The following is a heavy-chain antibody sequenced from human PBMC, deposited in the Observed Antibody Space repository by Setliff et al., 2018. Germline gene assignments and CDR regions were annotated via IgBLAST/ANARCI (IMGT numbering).Heavy chain of an antibody. Sequence: GGSLRLSCAASGFTFSRYWMSWVRQAPGKGLEWVANIKQDGSEKYYVDSVKGRFTISSYNAKNSLYLQMNSLRAEDTAVYYCARDHVYGSQYYYYYYGMDVWGQGTTVTVSS. CDR2: IKQDGSEK. CDR1: GFTFSRYW. D-gene: IGHD3-10*01. V-gene: IGHV3-7*01. J-gene: IGHJ6*02. CDR3: ARDHVYGSQYYYYYYGMDV.